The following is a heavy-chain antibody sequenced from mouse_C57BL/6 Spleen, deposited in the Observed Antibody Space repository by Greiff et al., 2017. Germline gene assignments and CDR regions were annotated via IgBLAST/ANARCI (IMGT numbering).Heavy chain of an antibody. CDR1: GYAFSSYW. CDR2: IYPGDGDT. J-gene: IGHJ4*01. D-gene: IGHD2-4*01. CDR3: SKFYDYPYAMDY. Sequence: QVQLQQSGAELVKPGASVKISCKASGYAFSSYWMNWVKQRPGKGLEWIGQIYPGDGDTNYNGKFKGKATLTADKSSSTAYMQLSSLTSEDSAVYFCSKFYDYPYAMDYWGQGTSVTVSS. V-gene: IGHV1-80*01.